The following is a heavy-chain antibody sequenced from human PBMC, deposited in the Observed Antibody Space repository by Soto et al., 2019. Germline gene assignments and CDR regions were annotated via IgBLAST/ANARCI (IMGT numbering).Heavy chain of an antibody. Sequence: GGSLRLSCAASGFTFSSYAMSWVRQAPGKGLEWVSAISGSGGSTYYADSVKGRFTISRDNSESTLYLQMNSLRAEDTAVYYCAKDSYCSGTSCSILHSRFTIFGVVRDDYWGQGTLVTVSS. CDR2: ISGSGGST. D-gene: IGHD3-3*01. J-gene: IGHJ4*02. V-gene: IGHV3-23*01. CDR3: AKDSYCSGTSCSILHSRFTIFGVVRDDY. CDR1: GFTFSSYA.